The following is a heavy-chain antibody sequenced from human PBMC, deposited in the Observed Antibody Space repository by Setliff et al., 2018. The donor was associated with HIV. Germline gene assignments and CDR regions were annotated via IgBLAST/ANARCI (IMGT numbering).Heavy chain of an antibody. J-gene: IGHJ3*02. CDR2: ISVYNGNT. V-gene: IGHV1-18*01. Sequence: ASVKVSCKTSGYTFSDYGITWVRQAPGQGLEWMGWISVYNGNTNYAQKFQGRLSMSTASSTSTANMFLGSLRSEDTAVYYCAMSMTTYPVSRAFDIWGQGTMVTVSS. D-gene: IGHD4-4*01. CDR1: GYTFSDYG. CDR3: AMSMTTYPVSRAFDI.